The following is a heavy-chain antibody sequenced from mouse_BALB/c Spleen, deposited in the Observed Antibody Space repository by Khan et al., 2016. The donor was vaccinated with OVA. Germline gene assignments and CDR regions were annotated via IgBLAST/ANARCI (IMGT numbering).Heavy chain of an antibody. CDR2: VWAGGST. CDR1: GFSLTSYG. D-gene: IGHD1-1*02. J-gene: IGHJ2*01. Sequence: QVQLQQSGPGLVAPSQSLSITCTVSGFSLTSYGVHWVRQPPGKGLEWLGAVWAGGSTNYNSALMSRLSISKDNSKSQVFLKMNSLQTDDTAIYYCARDKGGYFDYWGQGTTLTVSS. CDR3: ARDKGGYFDY. V-gene: IGHV2-9*02.